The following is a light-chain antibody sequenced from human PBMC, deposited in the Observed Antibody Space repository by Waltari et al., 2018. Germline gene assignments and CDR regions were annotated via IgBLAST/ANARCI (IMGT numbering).Light chain of an antibody. J-gene: IGKJ3*01. Sequence: DIKMTQSPSSLSASVGDRVTITCQASQDLTKYLSWYQQKPGKAPKLLIYDTSSLERGVPSRFSGSGSGTHFSFTILSLQPEDIATYFCQQYDDLPITFGPGTKVEIK. V-gene: IGKV1-33*01. CDR2: DTS. CDR3: QQYDDLPIT. CDR1: QDLTKY.